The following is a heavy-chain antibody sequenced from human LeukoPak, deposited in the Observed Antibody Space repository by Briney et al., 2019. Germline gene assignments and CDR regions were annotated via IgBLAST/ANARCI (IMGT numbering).Heavy chain of an antibody. CDR2: LSSSSSYI. D-gene: IGHD6-13*01. CDR3: ARAGRAYSSSWYWFDP. V-gene: IGHV3-11*06. CDR1: GFTFNDYY. J-gene: IGHJ5*02. Sequence: GGSLRLSCAGSGFTFNDYYMSWIRQAPGKGLEWVSSLSSSSSYIDYADSVKGRFTISRDNAKNSLYLQMNSLRAEDTAVYYCARAGRAYSSSWYWFDPWGQGTLVTVSS.